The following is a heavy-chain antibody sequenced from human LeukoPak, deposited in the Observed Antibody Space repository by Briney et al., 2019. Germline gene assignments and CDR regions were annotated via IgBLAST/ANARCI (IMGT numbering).Heavy chain of an antibody. CDR3: AKVGPYGDYSYYYYYYMDV. V-gene: IGHV3-23*01. Sequence: GGSLRLSCAASGFTFSSYEMNWVRQAPGKWLEWVSAISGSGGSTYYADSVKGRFTISRDNSKNTLYLQMNSLRAEDTAVYYCAKVGPYGDYSYYYYYYMDVWGKGTTVTVSS. J-gene: IGHJ6*03. CDR2: ISGSGGST. CDR1: GFTFSSYE. D-gene: IGHD4-17*01.